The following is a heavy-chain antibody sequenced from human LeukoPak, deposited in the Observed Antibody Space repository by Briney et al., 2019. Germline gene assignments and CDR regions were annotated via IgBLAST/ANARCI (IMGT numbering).Heavy chain of an antibody. CDR1: GFTFSSYA. V-gene: IGHV3-23*01. CDR3: ARAGFTFSDYFGSFFDY. Sequence: GGSLRLSCAASGFTFSSYAMSWVRQAPGKGLEWVSTISGSGGSTYYADSVKGRFTISRDNSKNTLYLQMNSLRAEDTAVYYCARAGFTFSDYFGSFFDYWGQGTLVTVSS. CDR2: ISGSGGST. J-gene: IGHJ4*02. D-gene: IGHD3-10*01.